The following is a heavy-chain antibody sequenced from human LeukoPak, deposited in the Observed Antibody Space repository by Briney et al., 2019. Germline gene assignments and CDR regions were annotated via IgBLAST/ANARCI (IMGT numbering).Heavy chain of an antibody. V-gene: IGHV3-23*01. J-gene: IGHJ4*02. CDR1: GFSFSNYG. Sequence: GGSLRLSCAASGFSFSNYGMTWVRQAPGKGLEWVSGISGSGENTYYADSVMGRFTISRDNAKNSLYLQMNSLRAEDTAIYYCARGTSYGSAWYGAEKYYFDYWGQGTLVTVSS. CDR3: ARGTSYGSAWYGAEKYYFDY. D-gene: IGHD6-19*01. CDR2: ISGSGENT.